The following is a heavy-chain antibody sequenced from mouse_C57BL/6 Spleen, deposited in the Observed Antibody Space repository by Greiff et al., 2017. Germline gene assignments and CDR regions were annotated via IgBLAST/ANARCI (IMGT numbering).Heavy chain of an antibody. V-gene: IGHV1-55*01. CDR2: IYPGSGST. Sequence: VQLQQPGAELVKPGASVKMSCKASGYTFTSYWITWVKQRPGQGLEWIGDIYPGSGSTNYNEKFKSKATLTVDTSSSTAYMQLSSLTSEDSAVYYCASRDYCGNYETWFAYWGQGTLVTVSA. J-gene: IGHJ3*01. CDR1: GYTFTSYW. CDR3: ASRDYCGNYETWFAY. D-gene: IGHD2-1*01.